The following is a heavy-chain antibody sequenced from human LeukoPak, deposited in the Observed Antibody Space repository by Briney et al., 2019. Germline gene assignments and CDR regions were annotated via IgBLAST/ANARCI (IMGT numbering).Heavy chain of an antibody. J-gene: IGHJ3*02. D-gene: IGHD2-15*01. CDR1: GFTFSSYA. Sequence: GGSLRLSCAASGFTFSSYAVNWVRHAPGKGLERVAVISNDGSNKYYADSVKGRFTISRDNSKNTLYLQMNSLRAEDTAVYYCAKEACGGYCSGGSWPYAFDIWGQGTMVTVSS. CDR2: ISNDGSNK. CDR3: AKEACGGYCSGGSWPYAFDI. V-gene: IGHV3-30*04.